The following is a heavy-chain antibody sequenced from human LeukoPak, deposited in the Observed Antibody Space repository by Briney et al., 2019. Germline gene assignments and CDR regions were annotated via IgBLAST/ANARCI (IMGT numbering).Heavy chain of an antibody. Sequence: ASVKVSCKASGYTFISYDINWVRQATGQGLEWMGWMNPNSGNTGYAQKFQGRVTITRNTSISTAYMELSSLRSEDTAVYYCARRENSYEQVYYYYMDVWGKGTTVTVSS. J-gene: IGHJ6*03. D-gene: IGHD5-18*01. CDR1: GYTFISYD. V-gene: IGHV1-8*03. CDR2: MNPNSGNT. CDR3: ARRENSYEQVYYYYMDV.